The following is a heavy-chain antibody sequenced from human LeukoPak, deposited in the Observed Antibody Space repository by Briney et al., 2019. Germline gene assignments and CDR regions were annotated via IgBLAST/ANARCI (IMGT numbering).Heavy chain of an antibody. CDR2: SSGSGGST. J-gene: IGHJ4*02. D-gene: IGHD3/OR15-3a*01. CDR3: ASKGLNPLAGLYYFDY. Sequence: PGGSLRLSCAASGFTFSSYAMSWVCQAPGKGLEWVSASSGSGGSTYYADSVKGRFTISRDNSKNTLYLQMNSLRAEDTAVYYCASKGLNPLAGLYYFDYWGQGTLVTVSS. CDR1: GFTFSSYA. V-gene: IGHV3-23*01.